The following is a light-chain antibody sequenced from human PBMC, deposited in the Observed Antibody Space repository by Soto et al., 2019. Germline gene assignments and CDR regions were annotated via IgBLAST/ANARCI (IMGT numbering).Light chain of an antibody. CDR1: SSNIGSNF. V-gene: IGLV1-47*01. CDR3: AAWDDSLSGVV. J-gene: IGLJ2*01. CDR2: RNN. Sequence: QSVLTQPPSASGTPGQRVTISCSGSSSNIGSNFIYWYQQLPGTAPKLLIYRNNERPSGAPDRFSGSKSGTSASLAISGLRSEDEADYHCAAWDDSLSGVVFGGGTKLTVL.